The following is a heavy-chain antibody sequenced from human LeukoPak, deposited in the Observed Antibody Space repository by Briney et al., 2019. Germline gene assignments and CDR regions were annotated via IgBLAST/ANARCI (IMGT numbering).Heavy chain of an antibody. J-gene: IGHJ4*02. Sequence: GGSLRLSCAASGFTFSNAWMSWVRQAPGKGLEWVGRIKSKTDGGTTDYVAPVKGRFTISRDDSKNTLYLQMNSLKTEDTAVYYCTTVSSEVRDFDYWGQGTLVTVSS. CDR2: IKSKTDGGTT. V-gene: IGHV3-15*01. CDR1: GFTFSNAW. CDR3: TTVSSEVRDFDY.